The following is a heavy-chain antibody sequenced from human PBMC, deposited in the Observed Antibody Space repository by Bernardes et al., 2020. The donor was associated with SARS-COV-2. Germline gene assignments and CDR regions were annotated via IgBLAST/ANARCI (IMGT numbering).Heavy chain of an antibody. CDR3: AKPGDFWSGYYGNYYYYYGMDV. CDR2: ISGRGGST. CDR1: GFTFSSYA. D-gene: IGHD3-3*01. Sequence: GGSLRLSCAASGFTFSSYAMSWVRQAPGKGLEWVSAISGRGGSTYYADSVKGRFTISRDNSKNTLYLQMNSLRAEDTAVYYCAKPGDFWSGYYGNYYYYYGMDVWGQGTTVTVSS. V-gene: IGHV3-23*01. J-gene: IGHJ6*02.